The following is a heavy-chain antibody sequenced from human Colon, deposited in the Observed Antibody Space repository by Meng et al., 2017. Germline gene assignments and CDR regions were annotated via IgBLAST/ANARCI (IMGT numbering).Heavy chain of an antibody. CDR1: GYTFTGYY. J-gene: IGHJ4*02. Sequence: ASVKVSCKASGYTFTGYYMHWVRQAPGQGLEWMGWINPNSGGTNYEQKFQGRVTMTRDTSISTAYMELSRLRSDDTAVYYCARDSSGWTPFDYWGQGTLVTVSS. CDR3: ARDSSGWTPFDY. V-gene: IGHV1-2*02. CDR2: INPNSGGT. D-gene: IGHD6-19*01.